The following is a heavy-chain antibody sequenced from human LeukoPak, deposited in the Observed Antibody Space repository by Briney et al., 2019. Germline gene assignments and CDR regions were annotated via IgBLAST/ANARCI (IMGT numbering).Heavy chain of an antibody. CDR3: ARGSVAGNHAFDI. Sequence: TGGSLRLSCAASGFTFSSYDMHWVRHATGKGLEWVSGIGTAGDTYYPGSVKGRFTISRENAKNSLYLQMNSLRAGDTAVYYCARGSVAGNHAFDIWGQGTMVTVSS. D-gene: IGHD6-19*01. J-gene: IGHJ3*02. CDR2: IGTAGDT. V-gene: IGHV3-13*01. CDR1: GFTFSSYD.